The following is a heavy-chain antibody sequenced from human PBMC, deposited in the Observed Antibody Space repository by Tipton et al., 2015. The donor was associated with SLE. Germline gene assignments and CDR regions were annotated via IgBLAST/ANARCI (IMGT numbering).Heavy chain of an antibody. CDR2: INHSGST. J-gene: IGHJ4*02. V-gene: IGHV4-34*01. CDR3: ARGGDSSVYFDY. Sequence: TLSLTCAVYGGSFSGYYWSWIRQPPGKGLEWIGEINHSGSTNYNPSLKSRVTISVDTSKNQFSLKLSSVTAADTAVYYCARGGDSSVYFDYWGQGTLVTVSS. D-gene: IGHD3-22*01. CDR1: GGSFSGYY.